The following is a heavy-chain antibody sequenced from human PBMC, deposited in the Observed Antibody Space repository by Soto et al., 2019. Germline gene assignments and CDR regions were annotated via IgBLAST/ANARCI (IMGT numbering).Heavy chain of an antibody. Sequence: SETLSLTCTVSGGSISSSSYYWGWIRQPPGKGLEWIGSIYYTGSTYYNPSLKSRVTISVDTSKNQFSLKLSSVTAADTAVYYCARRTHYYGSRVGGWFDPWGQGTLVTVSS. CDR1: GGSISSSSYY. V-gene: IGHV4-39*01. CDR2: IYYTGST. J-gene: IGHJ5*02. D-gene: IGHD3-10*01. CDR3: ARRTHYYGSRVGGWFDP.